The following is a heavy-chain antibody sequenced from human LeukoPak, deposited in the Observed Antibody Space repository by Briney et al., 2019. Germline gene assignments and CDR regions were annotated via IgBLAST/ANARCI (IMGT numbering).Heavy chain of an antibody. D-gene: IGHD4-17*01. CDR2: ISAYNGNT. Sequence: ASVKVSCKASGYTFTSYGISWVRQAPGQGLEWMGWISAYNGNTNYAQKLQGRVTMTTDTSTSTAYMELRSLRSDDTAVYYCASIDYGVKSYGYWGQGTLVTVSS. J-gene: IGHJ4*02. CDR3: ASIDYGVKSYGY. CDR1: GYTFTSYG. V-gene: IGHV1-18*01.